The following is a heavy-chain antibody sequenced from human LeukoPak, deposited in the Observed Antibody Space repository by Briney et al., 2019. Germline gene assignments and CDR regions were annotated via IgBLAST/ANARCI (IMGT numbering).Heavy chain of an antibody. V-gene: IGHV3-30-3*01. CDR2: ISDDGTFT. D-gene: IGHD4-17*01. Sequence: PGGSLRLSCAASGFTFSSYAMHWVRQAPGKGLEWVAVISDDGTFTLYGDSVKGRFTISRDNSKNTLYLQMNSLRAEDTAVYYCARDEEGYDYGDYCPGYWGQGTLVTVSS. CDR1: GFTFSSYA. CDR3: ARDEEGYDYGDYCPGY. J-gene: IGHJ4*02.